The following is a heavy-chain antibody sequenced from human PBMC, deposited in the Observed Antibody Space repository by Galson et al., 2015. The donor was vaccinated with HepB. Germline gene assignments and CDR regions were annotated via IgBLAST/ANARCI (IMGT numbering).Heavy chain of an antibody. D-gene: IGHD2-21*01. J-gene: IGHJ6*02. V-gene: IGHV1-2*02. CDR1: GYTFTEYY. CDR3: ARVDCSGDFCHPFDFYYYPMDI. Sequence: SVKVSCKASGYTFTEYYMYWVRQAPGQGLEWMGWINPNSGGTNYAQKFQGRVTMTRDTSISTAYMELSSLKSDDTAVYYRARVDCSGDFCHPFDFYYYPMDIWGQGTTVTVSS. CDR2: INPNSGGT.